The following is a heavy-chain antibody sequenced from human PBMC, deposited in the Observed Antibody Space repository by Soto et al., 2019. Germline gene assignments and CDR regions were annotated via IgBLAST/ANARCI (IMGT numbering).Heavy chain of an antibody. V-gene: IGHV1-69*13. CDR1: GGTFSSYA. Sequence: SVQVSCKASGGTFSSYAISWVRQAPGQGLEWMGGIVPIFGTANYAQKFQGRVTITADESTSTAYMELSSLRSEDTAVYYCASSPDYYESSGYYTNNWFVPCGQGTLVT. J-gene: IGHJ5*02. D-gene: IGHD3-22*01. CDR2: IVPIFGTA. CDR3: ASSPDYYESSGYYTNNWFVP.